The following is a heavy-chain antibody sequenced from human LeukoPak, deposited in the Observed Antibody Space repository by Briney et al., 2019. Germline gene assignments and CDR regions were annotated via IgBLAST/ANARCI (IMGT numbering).Heavy chain of an antibody. V-gene: IGHV3-30*03. Sequence: GGSLRLSCAASGFTFSSYGMHWVRQAPGKGLEWVAVISYDGSNKYYADSVKGRFTISRDNSKNTLYLQMNSLRAEDTAVYYCARDPVLEDYYDSSGLVPNWFDPWGQGTLVTVSS. D-gene: IGHD3-22*01. CDR3: ARDPVLEDYYDSSGLVPNWFDP. J-gene: IGHJ5*02. CDR1: GFTFSSYG. CDR2: ISYDGSNK.